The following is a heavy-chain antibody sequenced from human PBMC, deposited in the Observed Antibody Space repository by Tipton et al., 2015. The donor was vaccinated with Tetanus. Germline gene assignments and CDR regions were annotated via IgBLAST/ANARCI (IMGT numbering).Heavy chain of an antibody. CDR3: ARDHRLSASYAGWFDP. J-gene: IGHJ5*02. V-gene: IGHV4-59*01. D-gene: IGHD1-26*01. CDR2: AYYSGTT. CDR1: GGSINSYY. Sequence: TLSLTCTVSGGSINSYYWSWIRQPPGKGLEWIGHAYYSGTTNYNPSLKGRVSISVDTSHDQFSVRLTSVTAADTAIYYCARDHRLSASYAGWFDPWGQGTLVTVSS.